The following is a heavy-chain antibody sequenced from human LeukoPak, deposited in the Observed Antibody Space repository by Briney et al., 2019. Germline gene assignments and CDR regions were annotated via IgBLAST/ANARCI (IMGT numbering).Heavy chain of an antibody. CDR3: ARQQLHRTENYYYYYGMDV. J-gene: IGHJ6*02. V-gene: IGHV4-39*01. CDR1: GGTISNTNYY. D-gene: IGHD6-6*01. CDR2: IYYSGST. Sequence: SETLSLTCTVSGGTISNTNYYWDWIRQPPGKGLEWIGSIYYSGSTYYNPSLKSRVTISLDTSRNQFSLKLSSVTAADTAMYYCARQQLHRTENYYYYYGMDVWGQGTTVTVSS.